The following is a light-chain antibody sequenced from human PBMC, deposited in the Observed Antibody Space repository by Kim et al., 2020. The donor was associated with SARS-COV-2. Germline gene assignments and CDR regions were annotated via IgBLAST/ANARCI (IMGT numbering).Light chain of an antibody. V-gene: IGLV1-44*01. CDR1: SSNIESNS. CDR3: AAWDDSLNGVV. J-gene: IGLJ2*01. CDR2: SNN. Sequence: ELTQPPSASGTPGQRVTISCSGSSSNIESNSVNWYRQLPGTAPELLIYSNNQRPSGVPDRFSASKSGTSASLAINGLQSEDEADYYCAAWDDSLNGVVFGGGTQLTVL.